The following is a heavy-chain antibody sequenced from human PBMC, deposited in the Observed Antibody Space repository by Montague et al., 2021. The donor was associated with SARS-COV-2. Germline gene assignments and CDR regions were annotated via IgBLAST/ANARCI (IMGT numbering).Heavy chain of an antibody. J-gene: IGHJ6*02. CDR3: ARGCLSYFGAGSHCYGMDV. D-gene: IGHD3-10*01. V-gene: IGHV4-59*01. Sequence: SETLSLTCSVSGTSITSYYWNWIRQPPGKGLEWIGYISDSGSTNYSPSLKSRVTMSVDTSKNQMSLKLTSVTAADTAVYYCARGCLSYFGAGSHCYGMDVWGQGRLVTVSS. CDR1: GTSITSYY. CDR2: ISDSGST.